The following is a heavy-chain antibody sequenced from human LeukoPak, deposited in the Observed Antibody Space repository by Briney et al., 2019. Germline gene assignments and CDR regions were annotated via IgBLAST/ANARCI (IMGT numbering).Heavy chain of an antibody. V-gene: IGHV4-38-2*01. CDR2: IYHSGST. CDR1: GYSISSGYY. D-gene: IGHD4-17*01. J-gene: IGHJ4*02. Sequence: SETLSLTCAVSGYSISSGYYWGWIRQPPGKGLEWIGSIYHSGSTYYNPSLKSRVTISVDTSKSQFSLKLSSVTAADTAVYYCANLWGLRCYYWGQGTLVTVSS. CDR3: ANLWGLRCYY.